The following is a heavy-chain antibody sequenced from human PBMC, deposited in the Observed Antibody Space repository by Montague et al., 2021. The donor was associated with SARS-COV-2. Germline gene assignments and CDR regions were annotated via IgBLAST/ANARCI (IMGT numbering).Heavy chain of an antibody. J-gene: IGHJ4*02. CDR3: ARGRQHINMVVVVVTGGEYYFDF. Sequence: SETLSPTCAVYDGSFSDYSWTWIRQPPGKGLEWIGEINHRGSTNXNPSLKSRVTISVDTSKNQFSLKMTSVTAADTAVYYCARGRQHINMVVVVVTGGEYYFDFWGQGTLAAVSS. CDR2: INHRGST. CDR1: DGSFSDYS. D-gene: IGHD3-22*01. V-gene: IGHV4-34*01.